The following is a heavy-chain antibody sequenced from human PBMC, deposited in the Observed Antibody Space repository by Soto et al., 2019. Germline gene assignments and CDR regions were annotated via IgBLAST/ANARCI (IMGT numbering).Heavy chain of an antibody. V-gene: IGHV3-7*03. J-gene: IGHJ4*02. D-gene: IGHD3-3*01. Sequence: GGFLRLSWAASGFTFGDYWMSWVRQAPGKGLEWVAHMKKDGSEKYYVDSVKGRFTVSRDNTKNSLYLQMNSLRAEDTAVYYCAKLGSGYYTGLYFEYWGQGTLVTVSS. CDR2: MKKDGSEK. CDR3: AKLGSGYYTGLYFEY. CDR1: GFTFGDYW.